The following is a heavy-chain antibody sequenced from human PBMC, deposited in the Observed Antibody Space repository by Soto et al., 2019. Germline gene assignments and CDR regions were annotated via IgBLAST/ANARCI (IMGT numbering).Heavy chain of an antibody. V-gene: IGHV1-18*01. J-gene: IGHJ4*01. CDR1: GYTFTSYG. CDR3: ARSDSSSYYLDD. CDR2: ISAYNGNA. Sequence: ASVKVSCKACGYTFTSYGLSWVRQAPGQGLEWMGWISAYNGNANYAQKLQGRVTMTTDASTSTAYMELRSLRSDDTAVYYCARSDSSSYYLDDWGQKPWSQAP. D-gene: IGHD3-22*01.